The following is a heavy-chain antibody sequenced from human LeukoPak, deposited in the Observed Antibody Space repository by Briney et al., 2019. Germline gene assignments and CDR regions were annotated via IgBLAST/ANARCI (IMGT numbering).Heavy chain of an antibody. CDR3: ARVVTLYWYFDI. Sequence: GGSLRLSCAASGFIFTDYYMSWIRQAPGKGLEWLSYISNTGSTIYYADSVKGRFTISRDNAKNSLYLQMNRLRAEDTAVYYCARVVTLYWYFDIWGRGTLVTVSS. J-gene: IGHJ2*01. V-gene: IGHV3-11*04. CDR1: GFIFTDYY. CDR2: ISNTGSTI.